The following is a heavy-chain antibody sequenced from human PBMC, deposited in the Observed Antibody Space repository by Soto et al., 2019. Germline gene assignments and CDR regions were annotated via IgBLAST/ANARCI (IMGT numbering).Heavy chain of an antibody. CDR2: ISYDGSNK. V-gene: IGHV3-30-3*01. Sequence: QVQLVESGGGVVQPGRSLRLSCAASGFTFSSYAMHWVRQAPGKGLEWVAVISYDGSNKYYADSVKGRFTISRDNSKNSLYLRLNSLRAGDTAGYYCARDPGGTDFAEWTYYFDYWGQGTLVTVSS. CDR3: ARDPGGTDFAEWTYYFDY. J-gene: IGHJ4*02. CDR1: GFTFSSYA. D-gene: IGHD3-3*01.